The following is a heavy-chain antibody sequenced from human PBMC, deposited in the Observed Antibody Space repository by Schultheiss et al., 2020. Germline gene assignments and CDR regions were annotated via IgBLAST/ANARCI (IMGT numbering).Heavy chain of an antibody. Sequence: SETLSLTCAVSGGSISSSNWWSWVRQPPGKGLEWIGEIYHSGSTNYNPSLKSRVTISVDKSKNQFSLKLSSVTAADTAVYYCASTPYYYDSSGYYGVYWFDPWGQGTLVNRLL. J-gene: IGHJ5*02. V-gene: IGHV4-4*02. CDR2: IYHSGST. D-gene: IGHD3-22*01. CDR1: GGSISSSNW. CDR3: ASTPYYYDSSGYYGVYWFDP.